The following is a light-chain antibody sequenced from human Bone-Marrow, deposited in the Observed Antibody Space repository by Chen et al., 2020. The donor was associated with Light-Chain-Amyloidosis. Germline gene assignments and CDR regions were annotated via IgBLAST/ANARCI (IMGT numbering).Light chain of an antibody. CDR1: SSNIGAGVS. Sequence: QSVLTQPPSVSGAPGHRVTISCTGSSSNIGAGVSVHCSQQLSGTVPKLLIYCNTNRPSGVPDRFSGSKSGTSASLAITGLQAEDEADYYCQSYDNSLSGPVVFGGGTKLTVL. CDR2: CNT. V-gene: IGLV1-40*01. J-gene: IGLJ2*01. CDR3: QSYDNSLSGPVV.